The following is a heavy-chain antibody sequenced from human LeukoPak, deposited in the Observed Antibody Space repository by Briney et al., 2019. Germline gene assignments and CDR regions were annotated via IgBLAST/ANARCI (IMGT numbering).Heavy chain of an antibody. V-gene: IGHV4-38-2*02. CDR1: GYSISSGYY. D-gene: IGHD3-10*01. CDR2: IYHSGST. J-gene: IGHJ4*02. Sequence: PSETLSLTCTVSGYSISSGYYWGWIRQPPGKGLEWIGYIYHSGSTYYNPSLKSRVTISVDRSKNQFSLKLSSVTAADTAVYYCAREFRSGSPVDYWGQGTLVTVSS. CDR3: AREFRSGSPVDY.